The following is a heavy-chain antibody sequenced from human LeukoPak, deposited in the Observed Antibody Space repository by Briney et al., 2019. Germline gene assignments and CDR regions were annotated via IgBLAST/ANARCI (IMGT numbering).Heavy chain of an antibody. D-gene: IGHD2-21*02. CDR2: ISSSSSYT. CDR1: GFTFSDYY. V-gene: IGHV3-11*03. Sequence: PGGSLRLSCAASGFTFSDYYMSWIRQAPGKGLEWVSYISSSSSYTNYADSVKGRFTISRDNAKNSLYLQMNSLRAEDTAVYYCARCGGDFLVDYWGQGTLVTVSS. CDR3: ARCGGDFLVDY. J-gene: IGHJ4*02.